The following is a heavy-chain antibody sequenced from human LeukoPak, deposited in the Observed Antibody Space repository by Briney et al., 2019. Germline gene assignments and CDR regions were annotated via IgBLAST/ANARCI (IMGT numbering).Heavy chain of an antibody. D-gene: IGHD3-3*01. Sequence: SQTLSLTCTVSGGSISSGSYYWSWIRQPAGKGLEWIGRIYTSGSTNYNPSLKSRVTISVDTSKNQFSLKLSSVTAADTAVYYCASLTISPDYGMGVWGQGTTVTVSS. CDR1: GGSISSGSYY. CDR3: ASLTISPDYGMGV. CDR2: IYTSGST. J-gene: IGHJ6*02. V-gene: IGHV4-61*02.